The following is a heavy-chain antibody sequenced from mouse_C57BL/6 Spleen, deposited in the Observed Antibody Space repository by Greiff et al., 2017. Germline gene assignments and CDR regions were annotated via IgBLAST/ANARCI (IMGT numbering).Heavy chain of an antibody. CDR3: ARSWVVGGYYFDY. V-gene: IGHV1-64*01. CDR1: GYTFTSYW. Sequence: QVQLQQPGAELVKPGASVKLSCKASGYTFTSYWMHWVKQRPGQGLEWIGMIHPNSGSTNYNEKFKSKATLTVDKSSSTAYMQLSSLTSEDSAVYYCARSWVVGGYYFDYWGQGTTLTVSS. CDR2: IHPNSGST. D-gene: IGHD4-1*01. J-gene: IGHJ2*01.